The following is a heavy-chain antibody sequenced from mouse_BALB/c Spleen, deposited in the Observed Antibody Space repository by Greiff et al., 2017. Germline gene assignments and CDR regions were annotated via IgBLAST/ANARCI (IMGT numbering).Heavy chain of an antibody. CDR3: ARRVHYYGYDYAMDY. CDR2: INPYNDGT. CDR1: GYTFTSYV. Sequence: EVQLQQSGPELVKPGASVKMSCKASGYTFTSYVMHWVKQKPGQGLEWIGYINPYNDGTKYNEKFKGKATLTSDKSSSTAYMELSSLTSEDSAVYYCARRVHYYGYDYAMDYWGQGTSVTVSS. J-gene: IGHJ4*01. D-gene: IGHD1-2*01. V-gene: IGHV1-14*01.